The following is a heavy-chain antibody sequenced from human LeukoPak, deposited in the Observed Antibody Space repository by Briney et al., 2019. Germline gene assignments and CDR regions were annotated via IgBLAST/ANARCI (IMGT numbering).Heavy chain of an antibody. Sequence: GGSLRLSCAASGFNFTTYDMSWVRQAPGKGLEWVSTISRNNYYIFYADSLKGRFIISRDNAKNLLYLQVNSLTAEDTAVYYCARVTNYWHSLIQYWGQGTLVTVSS. CDR1: GFNFTTYD. CDR3: ARVTNYWHSLIQY. V-gene: IGHV3-21*04. CDR2: ISRNNYYI. D-gene: IGHD5-24*01. J-gene: IGHJ4*02.